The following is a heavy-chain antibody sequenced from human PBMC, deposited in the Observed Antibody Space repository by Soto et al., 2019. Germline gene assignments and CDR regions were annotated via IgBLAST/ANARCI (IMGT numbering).Heavy chain of an antibody. CDR2: IYYSGST. CDR3: AASCVGCGGFNYYGMDV. Sequence: SETLSLTCTVSGGSISSYYWSWIRQPPGKGLEWIGYIYYSGSTYYNPSLKSRVTISVDTSKNQFSLKLSSVTAADTAVYYCAASCVGCGGFNYYGMDVWGQETTVTVSS. CDR1: GGSISSYY. V-gene: IGHV4-59*06. D-gene: IGHD2-21*01. J-gene: IGHJ6*02.